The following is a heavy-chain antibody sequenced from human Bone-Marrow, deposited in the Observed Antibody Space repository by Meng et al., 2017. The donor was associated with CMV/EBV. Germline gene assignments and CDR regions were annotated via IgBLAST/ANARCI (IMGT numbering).Heavy chain of an antibody. Sequence: KVSCKGSGYTFTNYWIGWVRQMPGKGLECMGIIYPGDSDTKYSPSFQGHVTISVDKSINTAYLQWSSLKASDTAMYYCAKSTTVTDFDYWGQGTLVTVYS. D-gene: IGHD4-11*01. J-gene: IGHJ4*02. CDR3: AKSTTVTDFDY. V-gene: IGHV5-51*01. CDR2: IYPGDSDT. CDR1: GYTFTNYW.